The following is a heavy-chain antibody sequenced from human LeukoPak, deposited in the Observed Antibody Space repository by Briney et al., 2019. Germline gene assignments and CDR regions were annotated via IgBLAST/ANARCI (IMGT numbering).Heavy chain of an antibody. V-gene: IGHV3-30*03. J-gene: IGHJ4*02. D-gene: IGHD3-10*01. CDR2: ITYDGYYK. CDR1: GFTFTSYG. Sequence: GTSLRLSCAASGFTFTSYGMHWVRQAPGKGLEWVALITYDGYYKYYSDSVKGRFTISSDTSKNTMYLQMNSLRAEDTAVHYCARDLSPVVRASPMGYWGQGTLVTVSS. CDR3: ARDLSPVVRASPMGY.